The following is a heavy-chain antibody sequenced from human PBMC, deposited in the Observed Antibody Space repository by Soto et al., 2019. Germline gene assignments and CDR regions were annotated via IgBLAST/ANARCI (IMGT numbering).Heavy chain of an antibody. CDR2: MFYGVST. V-gene: IGHV4-39*02. D-gene: IGHD3-3*02. J-gene: IGHJ4*02. CDR1: GSSINCSGCY. CDR3: ARLPSRHLVDY. Sequence: LSLTCTVSGSSINCSGCYWCWIRQPPGKGLEWIGSMFYGVSTYYNPSLKSLVTVSVDTSKNHFSLTLRSVTAADTAVYYCARLPSRHLVDYWGQGTLVTVSS.